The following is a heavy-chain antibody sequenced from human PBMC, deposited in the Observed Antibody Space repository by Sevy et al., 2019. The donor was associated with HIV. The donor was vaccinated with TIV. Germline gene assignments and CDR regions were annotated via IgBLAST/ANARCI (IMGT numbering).Heavy chain of an antibody. J-gene: IGHJ4*02. CDR1: GYTFTSYG. Sequence: ASVKVSCKASGYTFTSYGISWVRQAPGQGLEWMGWISTYNSIRNSAQKFQDRVTMTTDTSTSTAYMELRSLRSDDTAVYYCARVGYYDSSGHYPFDYWGQGTLVTVSS. V-gene: IGHV1-18*01. CDR2: ISTYNSIR. D-gene: IGHD3-22*01. CDR3: ARVGYYDSSGHYPFDY.